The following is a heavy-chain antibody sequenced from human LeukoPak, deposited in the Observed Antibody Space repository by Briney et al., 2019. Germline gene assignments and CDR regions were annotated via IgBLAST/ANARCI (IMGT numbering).Heavy chain of an antibody. J-gene: IGHJ4*02. CDR3: AKDAQRGFDYSNSLEY. V-gene: IGHV3-48*03. Sequence: GGSLRLSCAVSGFPFSFYEINWVRQAPGKGLDWVSNIGSSGRTRYYADSVKGRFTISRDNSRNTLYLQMNSLRVEDTAVYYCAKDAQRGFDYSNSLEYWGQGTLVTVSS. CDR2: IGSSGRTR. CDR1: GFPFSFYE. D-gene: IGHD4-11*01.